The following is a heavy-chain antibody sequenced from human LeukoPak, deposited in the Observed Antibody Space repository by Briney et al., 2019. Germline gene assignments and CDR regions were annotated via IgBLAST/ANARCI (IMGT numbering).Heavy chain of an antibody. CDR3: AKDAPLGAV. Sequence: GGSLRLSCAASGLTLNNYGMHWVRQAPGKGLEWVAFLRDDGINRYNGDSVKGRFTISRDNSKNMLYLQMNSLRPEDTAVYYCAKDAPLGAVWGKGTTVTVSS. CDR2: LRDDGINR. CDR1: GLTLNNYG. D-gene: IGHD4/OR15-4a*01. V-gene: IGHV3-30*02. J-gene: IGHJ6*03.